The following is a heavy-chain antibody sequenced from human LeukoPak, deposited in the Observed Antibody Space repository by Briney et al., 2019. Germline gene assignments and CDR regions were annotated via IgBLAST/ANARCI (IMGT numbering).Heavy chain of an antibody. CDR2: IIPIFGTA. V-gene: IGHV1-69*13. CDR1: GGTFSSYA. J-gene: IGHJ5*02. Sequence: ASVKVSFKASGGTFSSYAISCVRQAPGHGLEWMGRIIPIFGTANYAQKFQGRVTITADESTSTAYMELSSLRSEDTAVYYCAREFDYDILTGPRFDPWGQGTLVTVSS. D-gene: IGHD3-9*01. CDR3: AREFDYDILTGPRFDP.